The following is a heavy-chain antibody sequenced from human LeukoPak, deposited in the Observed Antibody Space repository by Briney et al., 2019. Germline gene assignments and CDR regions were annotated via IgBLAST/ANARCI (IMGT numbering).Heavy chain of an antibody. CDR1: GFTFSSYS. Sequence: GGSLSLSCAASGFTFSSYSMNWVRQAPGRGVEWVSSISSSSSYIYYADSVKGRFTISRDNAKNSLYLQMNSLRPEDTAVYYCARAKSRRVRTRGWFDPWGQGTLVTVSS. J-gene: IGHJ5*02. V-gene: IGHV3-21*01. D-gene: IGHD1-1*01. CDR3: ARAKSRRVRTRGWFDP. CDR2: ISSSSSYI.